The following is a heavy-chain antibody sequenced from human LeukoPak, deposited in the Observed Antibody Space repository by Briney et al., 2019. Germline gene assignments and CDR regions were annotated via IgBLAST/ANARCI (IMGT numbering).Heavy chain of an antibody. CDR2: IYYSGST. D-gene: IGHD7-27*01. CDR1: GGSISSYY. V-gene: IGHV4-59*08. Sequence: SETLSLTCAVSGGSISSYYWSWIRQPPGKGLEWIGYIYYSGSTNYNPSLKSRVTISVDTSKNQFSLKLSSVTAADTAVYYCATSTGDHWGYFDYWGQGTLVTVSS. J-gene: IGHJ4*02. CDR3: ATSTGDHWGYFDY.